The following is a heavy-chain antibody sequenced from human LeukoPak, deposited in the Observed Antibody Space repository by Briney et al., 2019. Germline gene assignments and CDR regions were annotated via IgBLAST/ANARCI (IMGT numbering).Heavy chain of an antibody. V-gene: IGHV4-30-4*08. CDR3: ARAIRFTINWFDP. J-gene: IGHJ5*02. Sequence: LRLSCAASGFTFSSYAMSWIRQPPGKGLEWIGYIYYSGSTYYNPSLKSRVTISVDTSKNQFSLKLSSVTAADTAVYYCARAIRFTINWFDPWGQGTLVTVSS. CDR2: IYYSGST. CDR1: GFTFSSYA. D-gene: IGHD3-10*01.